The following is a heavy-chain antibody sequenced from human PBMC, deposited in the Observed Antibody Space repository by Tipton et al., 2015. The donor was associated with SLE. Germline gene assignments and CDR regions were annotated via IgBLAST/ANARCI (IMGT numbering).Heavy chain of an antibody. V-gene: IGHV4-4*07. Sequence: LRLSCTVSGGSLSSYYWSWIRQPAGKGLEWIGRIYASGSTEYNPSLKSRVTISVDPSKNQFSLRLTSLTAADTAVYYCTRQPRGINWFDPWGQGILVTVSS. CDR2: IYASGST. CDR1: GGSLSSYY. J-gene: IGHJ5*02. CDR3: TRQPRGINWFDP.